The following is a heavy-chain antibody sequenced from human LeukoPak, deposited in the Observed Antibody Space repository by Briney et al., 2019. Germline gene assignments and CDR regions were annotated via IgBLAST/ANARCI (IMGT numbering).Heavy chain of an antibody. D-gene: IGHD4-17*01. Sequence: SQTLSLTCAVSGGSISSGGYSWSWIRQPPGKGLEWIGYIYHSGSTYYNPSLKSRVTISVDRSKNQFSLKLSSVTAADTAVYYCARDNHDDYEGAFDYWGQGTLVTVSS. CDR1: GGSISSGGYS. CDR2: IYHSGST. CDR3: ARDNHDDYEGAFDY. J-gene: IGHJ4*02. V-gene: IGHV4-30-2*01.